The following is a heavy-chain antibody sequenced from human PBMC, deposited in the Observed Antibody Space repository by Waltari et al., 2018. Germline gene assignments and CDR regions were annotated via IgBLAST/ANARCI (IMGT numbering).Heavy chain of an antibody. J-gene: IGHJ4*02. CDR2: VLGSGRT. CDR1: GDPMYSW. D-gene: IGHD2-15*01. CDR3: ARDRGRGLYLDT. Sequence: QLQESGSGLVKPSGTLSLICAVSGDPMYSWWSWVRQPPGKGLEWIGQVLGSGRTNYNPSFASRVTISLDTSTHQFALKMTSATAADTALYYCARDRGRGLYLDTWGQGILVTVSP. V-gene: IGHV4-4*02.